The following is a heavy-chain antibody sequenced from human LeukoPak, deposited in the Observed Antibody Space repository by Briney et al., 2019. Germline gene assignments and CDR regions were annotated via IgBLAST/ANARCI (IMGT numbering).Heavy chain of an antibody. CDR3: ARGKEDYYDSSGYGYYMDV. Sequence: GGSLRLSCAASGFTFSVYYMSWIRQAPGKGLEWVSYISSDASTTAYADSVKGRFTISRDNAKNSLYLQMNSLRAEDTAVYYCARGKEDYYDSSGYGYYMDVWGKGTTVTVSS. CDR1: GFTFSVYY. CDR2: ISSDASTT. D-gene: IGHD3-22*01. V-gene: IGHV3-11*04. J-gene: IGHJ6*03.